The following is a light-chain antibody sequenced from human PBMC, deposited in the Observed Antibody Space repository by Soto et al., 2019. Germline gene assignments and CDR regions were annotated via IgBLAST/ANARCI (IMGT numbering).Light chain of an antibody. CDR2: GAS. CDR1: QSVRSSH. Sequence: ESVLTQSPGTLPLSPGERATLSCRASQSVRSSHLAWYQQKPGQAPRLLIYGASSRATGIPDRFSGSGSGTDFTLTISRLEPEDFAVYYCQQYGSSGTFGQGTKVDIK. CDR3: QQYGSSGT. V-gene: IGKV3-20*01. J-gene: IGKJ1*01.